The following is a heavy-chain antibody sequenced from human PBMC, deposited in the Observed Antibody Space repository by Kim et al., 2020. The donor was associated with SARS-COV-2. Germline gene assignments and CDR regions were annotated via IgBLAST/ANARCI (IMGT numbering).Heavy chain of an antibody. J-gene: IGHJ6*02. CDR3: AGGSYYYYGMDV. Sequence: NYNPSLEGRVTISVDTSKNQFSLQLSSVTAADTAVYYCAGGSYYYYGMDVWGQGTTVTVSS. V-gene: IGHV4-59*09.